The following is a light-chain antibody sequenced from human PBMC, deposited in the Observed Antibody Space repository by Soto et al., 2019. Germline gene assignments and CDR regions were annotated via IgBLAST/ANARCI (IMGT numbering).Light chain of an antibody. Sequence: DTQLTQSPSFLSACVGDRVTITCRASQDVSRSVGWYQQKPGKAPKLLISAASTLHSGVPSRFSGSGSGTDFTLTISSLQPEDFATYYCQQLWTYPLTFGGGTKVEI. CDR1: QDVSRS. J-gene: IGKJ4*01. V-gene: IGKV1-9*01. CDR2: AAS. CDR3: QQLWTYPLT.